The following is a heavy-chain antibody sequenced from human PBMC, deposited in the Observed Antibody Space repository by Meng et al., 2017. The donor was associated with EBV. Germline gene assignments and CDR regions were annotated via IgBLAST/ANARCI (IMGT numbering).Heavy chain of an antibody. CDR2: IIPIFGTA. V-gene: IGHV1-69*06. CDR3: VRAEIAAAGRLDY. Sequence: QVRLVQSGSEWKRPGSSVKVSCKASGGTFSSYAISWVRQAPGQGLEWMGGIIPIFGTANYAQKFQGRVTITADKSTSTAYMELSSLRSEDTAVYYCVRAEIAAAGRLDYWGQGTLVTVSS. CDR1: GGTFSSYA. D-gene: IGHD6-13*01. J-gene: IGHJ4*02.